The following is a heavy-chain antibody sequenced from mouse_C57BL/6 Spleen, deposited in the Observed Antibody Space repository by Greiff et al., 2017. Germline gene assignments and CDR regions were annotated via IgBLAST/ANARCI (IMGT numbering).Heavy chain of an antibody. CDR1: GYTFTSYW. Sequence: QVQLQQPGAELVKPGASVKMSCKASGYTFTSYWITWVKQRPGQGLEWIGDIYPGSGSTNYNEKFKSKATLTVDTSSSTAYMQLSSLTSEDSAVYYCARVRDYYGSSPYYFDYWGQGTTLTVSS. J-gene: IGHJ2*01. CDR3: ARVRDYYGSSPYYFDY. V-gene: IGHV1-55*01. D-gene: IGHD1-1*01. CDR2: IYPGSGST.